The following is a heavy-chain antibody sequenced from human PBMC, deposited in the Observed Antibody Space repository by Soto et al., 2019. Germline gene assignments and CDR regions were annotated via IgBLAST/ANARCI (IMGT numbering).Heavy chain of an antibody. J-gene: IGHJ5*02. Sequence: EVQLLESGGGLVQPGGSVRLSCAASGFTFSSYAMSWVRQAPGKGLEWVSAISGSGGSTYYADSVKGRFTISRDNSKNTLYLQMNSLRAEDTAVSYCASDVVAAKNWFDPWGQGTLVTVSS. CDR2: ISGSGGST. V-gene: IGHV3-23*01. CDR1: GFTFSSYA. CDR3: ASDVVAAKNWFDP. D-gene: IGHD2-15*01.